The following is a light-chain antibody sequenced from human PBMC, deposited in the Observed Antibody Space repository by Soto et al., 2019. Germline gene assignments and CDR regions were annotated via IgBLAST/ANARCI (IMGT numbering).Light chain of an antibody. J-gene: IGLJ1*01. CDR3: SSYTSSSSYV. CDR1: SSDVGGYKY. V-gene: IGLV2-14*03. Sequence: QSALTQPTSVSGSPGQSIAISCTGTSSDVGGYKYVSWYQHYPGKAPKLMIYDVSNRPSGVSDRFSGSKSGNTASLTISGLQSEYEADYYCSSYTSSSSYVFGTGTKVTVL. CDR2: DVS.